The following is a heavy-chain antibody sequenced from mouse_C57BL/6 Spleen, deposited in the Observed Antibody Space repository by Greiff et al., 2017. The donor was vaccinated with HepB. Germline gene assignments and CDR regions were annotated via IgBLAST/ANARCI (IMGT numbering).Heavy chain of an antibody. CDR1: GYAFSSSW. CDR2: IYPGDGDT. CDR3: AREGGTTVVARGYAMDY. D-gene: IGHD1-1*01. V-gene: IGHV1-82*01. J-gene: IGHJ4*01. Sequence: QVQLKQSGPELVKPGASVKISCKASGYAFSSSWMNWVKQRPGKGLEWIGRIYPGDGDTNYNGKFKGKATLTADKSSSTAYMQLSSLTSEDSAVYFCAREGGTTVVARGYAMDYWGQGTSVTVSS.